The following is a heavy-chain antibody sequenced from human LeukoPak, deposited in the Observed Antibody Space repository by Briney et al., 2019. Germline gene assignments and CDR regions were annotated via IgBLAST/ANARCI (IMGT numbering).Heavy chain of an antibody. J-gene: IGHJ4*02. CDR2: ISGSGGST. CDR1: GFTFSSYA. Sequence: GGSLRLSCAASGFTFSSYAMSWVSQAPGKGLEWVSAISGSGGSTYYADSVKGRFTISRDNSKNTLYLQMNSLRAEDTAVYYCAKGQRFYGEYYFDQWGQGTLVTVSS. CDR3: AKGQRFYGEYYFDQ. V-gene: IGHV3-23*01. D-gene: IGHD4-17*01.